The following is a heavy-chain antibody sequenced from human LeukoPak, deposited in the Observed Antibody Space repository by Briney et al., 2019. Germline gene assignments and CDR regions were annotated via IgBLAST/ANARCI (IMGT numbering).Heavy chain of an antibody. CDR2: ISGSGSGGST. Sequence: GGSLRLSCAASGFTFSSSAMSWVRQAPGKGLEWVSSISGSGSGGSTYYADSVKGRFTISRDNSKNTLYLQMNSLRADDTAVYYCAKGTMVRGFDYWGQGTLVTVSS. CDR3: AKGTMVRGFDY. D-gene: IGHD3-10*01. CDR1: GFTFSSSA. J-gene: IGHJ4*02. V-gene: IGHV3-23*01.